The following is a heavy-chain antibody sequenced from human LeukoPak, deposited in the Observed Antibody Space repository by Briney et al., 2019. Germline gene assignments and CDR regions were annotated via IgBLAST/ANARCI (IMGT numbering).Heavy chain of an antibody. CDR2: IFPSGGEI. V-gene: IGHV3-23*01. J-gene: IGHJ4*02. CDR1: GFTFSTFA. Sequence: GGSLRLSCAASGFTFSTFAMVWVRQPPGKGLEWVSSIFPSGGEIHYADSVRGRFTISRDNSKSTLSLQMNSLRAEDTAIYYRATYRQVLLPFESWGQGTLVTVSS. CDR3: ATYRQVLLPFES. D-gene: IGHD2-8*02.